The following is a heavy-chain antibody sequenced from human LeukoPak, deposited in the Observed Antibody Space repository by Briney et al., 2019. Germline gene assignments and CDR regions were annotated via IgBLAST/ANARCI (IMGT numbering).Heavy chain of an antibody. CDR3: AKGSYDSSGYCLDY. CDR1: GFTFDDYA. Sequence: PGGSLSLSCAASGFTFDDYAMHWVRQAPGKGLEWVSGISWNSGSIGYADSVKGRFTISRDNAKNSLYLQMNSLRAEDTALYYCAKGSYDSSGYCLDYWGQGTLVTVSS. D-gene: IGHD3-22*01. CDR2: ISWNSGSI. V-gene: IGHV3-9*01. J-gene: IGHJ4*02.